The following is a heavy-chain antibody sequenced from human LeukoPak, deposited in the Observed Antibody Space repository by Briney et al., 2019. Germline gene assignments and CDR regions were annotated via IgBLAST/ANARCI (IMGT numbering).Heavy chain of an antibody. CDR1: GFTFSDYY. CDR2: IRSSASTR. V-gene: IGHV3-11*04. D-gene: IGHD2-15*01. J-gene: IGHJ3*02. CDR3: ATVIRYCSGGSGYTLDAFDS. Sequence: GASMSLSCAASGFTFSDYYISWIRKAPGNGQELVSYIRSSASTRYYADSVKDRFTTSRDNATNAQYLQMNSMRAEDTAVYYCATVIRYCSGGSGYTLDAFDSWGQGTLVTVSS.